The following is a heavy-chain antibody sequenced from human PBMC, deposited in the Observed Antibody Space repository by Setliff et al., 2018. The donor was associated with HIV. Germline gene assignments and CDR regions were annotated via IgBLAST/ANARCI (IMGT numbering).Heavy chain of an antibody. V-gene: IGHV3-15*01. Sequence: GGSLSLSCAVSGITFGNAWMSWVRQAPGKGLEWVGRIKSKADGGATDYAAPVKGRFSISRDDSKNMLYLQMNSLETEDTAVYYCTTDLIIRGVIIDGALRWGQGTLVTVSS. J-gene: IGHJ4*02. CDR2: IKSKADGGAT. D-gene: IGHD3-10*01. CDR3: TTDLIIRGVIIDGALR. CDR1: GITFGNAW.